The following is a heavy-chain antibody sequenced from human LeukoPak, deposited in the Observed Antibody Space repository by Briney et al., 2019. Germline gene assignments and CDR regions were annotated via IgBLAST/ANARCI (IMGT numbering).Heavy chain of an antibody. CDR1: GFTFSDYY. J-gene: IGHJ4*02. Sequence: GGSLRLSCAASGFTFSDYYMTWIRQAPGKGLEYVSYISGSNNDATYADSVKGRFTISRDNAKNSLYLQMNSLRAEDTAVYYCVRVARLVDYWGQGTRVIVSS. D-gene: IGHD4-11*01. CDR2: ISGSNNDA. V-gene: IGHV3-11*06. CDR3: VRVARLVDY.